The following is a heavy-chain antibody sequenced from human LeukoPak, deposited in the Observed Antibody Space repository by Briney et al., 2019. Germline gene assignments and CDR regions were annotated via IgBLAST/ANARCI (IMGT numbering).Heavy chain of an antibody. CDR2: INHSGST. CDR1: GGSFSGYY. Sequence: SETLSLTCAVYGGSFSGYYWSWIRQPPGKGLEWIGEINHSGSTNYNPSHKSRVTISVDTSKNQFSLKLSSVTAADTAVYYCARALSSWLYNWFDPWGQGTLVTVSS. J-gene: IGHJ5*02. V-gene: IGHV4-34*01. D-gene: IGHD6-13*01. CDR3: ARALSSWLYNWFDP.